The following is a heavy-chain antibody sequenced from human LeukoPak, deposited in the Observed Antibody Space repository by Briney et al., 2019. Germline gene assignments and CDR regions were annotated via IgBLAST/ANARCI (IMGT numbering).Heavy chain of an antibody. D-gene: IGHD2-2*01. CDR2: IIPIFGTA. J-gene: IGHJ5*02. V-gene: IGHV1-69*01. Sequence: ASAKVSCKASGGTFSSYAISWVRQAPGQGLEWMGGIIPIFGTANYAQKFQGRVTITADESTSTAYMELSSLRSEDTAVYYCARSWHCSSTSCYSDWFDPWGQGTLVTVSS. CDR1: GGTFSSYA. CDR3: ARSWHCSSTSCYSDWFDP.